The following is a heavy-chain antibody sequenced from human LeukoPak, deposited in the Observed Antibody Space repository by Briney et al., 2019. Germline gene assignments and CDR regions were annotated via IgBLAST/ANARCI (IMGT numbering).Heavy chain of an antibody. D-gene: IGHD5-18*01. J-gene: IGHJ4*02. CDR3: ARFEVVDTAMAPYY. Sequence: ASVKVSCKASGYTFTSYGISWVRQAPGQGLEWMGWISAYNGNTNYAQKLQGRVTMTTDTSTSIAYMELRSLRSDDTAVYYCARFEVVDTAMAPYYWGQGTLVTVSS. V-gene: IGHV1-18*01. CDR1: GYTFTSYG. CDR2: ISAYNGNT.